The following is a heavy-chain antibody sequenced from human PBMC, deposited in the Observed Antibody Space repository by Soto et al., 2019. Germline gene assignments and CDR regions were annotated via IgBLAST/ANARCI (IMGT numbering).Heavy chain of an antibody. V-gene: IGHV3-21*01. J-gene: IGHJ4*02. D-gene: IGHD5-12*01. Sequence: EVQLVESGGGLVKPGESLRLSCAASGFTFSSCIINWVRQAPGKGLEWVSSSSSSSSYIYYADSVKGRFTTSRDNAKTSLYLHMKSLRAEDTAVYYCASDSIIGVLSTSAYDFDYWGQGTLVTVSS. CDR2: SSSSSSYI. CDR3: ASDSIIGVLSTSAYDFDY. CDR1: GFTFSSCI.